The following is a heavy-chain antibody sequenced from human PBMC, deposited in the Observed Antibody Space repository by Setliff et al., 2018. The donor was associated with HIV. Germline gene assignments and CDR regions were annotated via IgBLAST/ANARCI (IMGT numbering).Heavy chain of an antibody. J-gene: IGHJ4*02. CDR1: GVSVGSGDYY. CDR3: ATRPRIAARPFDY. CDR2: IFHSWDT. V-gene: IGHV4-31*03. Sequence: SETLSLTCSVSGVSVGSGDYYWHWIRQHPEKALEWIGYIFHSWDTYYNPSLKSRISMSVDTSKNQFSLELTSLTAADTAVYYCATRPRIAARPFDYWGQGMLVTVSS. D-gene: IGHD6-6*01.